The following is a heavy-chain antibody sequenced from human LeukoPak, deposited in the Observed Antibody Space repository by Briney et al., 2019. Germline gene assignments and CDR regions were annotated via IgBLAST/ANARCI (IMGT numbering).Heavy chain of an antibody. Sequence: GGSLRLSCAASGFTFSGYGMSWVRQAPGKGLEWLSAISGNSDRTYYADSVRGRFTISRDNAKNSLYLQMNSLRAEDTAVYYCARPDSGSLDYWGQGTLVTVSS. CDR1: GFTFSGYG. CDR3: ARPDSGSLDY. CDR2: ISGNSDRT. D-gene: IGHD1-26*01. J-gene: IGHJ4*02. V-gene: IGHV3-23*01.